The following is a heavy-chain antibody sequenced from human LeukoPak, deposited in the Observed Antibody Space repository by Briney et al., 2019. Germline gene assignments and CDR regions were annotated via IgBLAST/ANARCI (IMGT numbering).Heavy chain of an antibody. D-gene: IGHD2-8*01. J-gene: IGHJ6*02. V-gene: IGHV1-18*01. Sequence: ASVKVSCKASGYNFNTYGISWVRQAPGQGLEWMGWISSSTGNTKYAQKLQDRVTMTTDTSTSTAYLYLRNLRSDDTAVYYCARFWCTNGVCYNYYYYYGMDVWGQGTTVTVSS. CDR3: ARFWCTNGVCYNYYYYYGMDV. CDR2: ISSSTGNT. CDR1: GYNFNTYG.